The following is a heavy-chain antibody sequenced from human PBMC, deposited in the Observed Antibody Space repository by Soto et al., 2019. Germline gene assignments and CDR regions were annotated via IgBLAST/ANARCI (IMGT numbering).Heavy chain of an antibody. D-gene: IGHD6-13*01. Sequence: LRLSCAASGFTFSSYAMSWVRQAPGKGLEWVSAISGSGGSTYYADSVKGRFTISRDNSKNTLYLQMNSLRAEDTAVYYCAKELRLRGIIAEAGYYYYGMDVWGQGTTVTVYS. V-gene: IGHV3-23*01. CDR1: GFTFSSYA. CDR2: ISGSGGST. J-gene: IGHJ6*02. CDR3: AKELRLRGIIAEAGYYYYGMDV.